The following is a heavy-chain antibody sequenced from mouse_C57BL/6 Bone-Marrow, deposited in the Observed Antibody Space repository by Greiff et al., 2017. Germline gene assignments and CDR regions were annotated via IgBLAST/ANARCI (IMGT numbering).Heavy chain of an antibody. D-gene: IGHD1-1*01. CDR1: GFSLTSYA. Sequence: QVQLQQSGPGLVAPSQSLSITCTVSGFSLTSYAISWVRQPPGKGLEWLGVIGTGGGTNYNSALKSRLSISKDNSKSQVFLKMNSLQTDDTARYYCARNPYYGSVYFDYWGQGTTLTVSS. V-gene: IGHV2-9-1*01. J-gene: IGHJ2*01. CDR3: ARNPYYGSVYFDY. CDR2: IGTGGGT.